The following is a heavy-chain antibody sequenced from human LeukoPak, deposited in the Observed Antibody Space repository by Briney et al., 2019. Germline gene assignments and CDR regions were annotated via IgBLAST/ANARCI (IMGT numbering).Heavy chain of an antibody. CDR2: ICDDGSNK. CDR1: GFSFSGYG. CDR3: ARHRGNALVTSHWYFDV. D-gene: IGHD2-21*02. Sequence: PGGSLRLSCAASGFSFSGYGMHWVRQAPGKGLEGVAIICDDGSNKFYADSAKGRFTISRDNSRNTLYLQINSLRSEDTALYYCARHRGNALVTSHWYFDVWGRGTLVTVSS. V-gene: IGHV3-30*19. J-gene: IGHJ2*01.